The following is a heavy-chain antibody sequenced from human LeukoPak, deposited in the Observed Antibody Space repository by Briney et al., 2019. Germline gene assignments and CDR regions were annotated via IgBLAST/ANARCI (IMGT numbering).Heavy chain of an antibody. CDR3: ARGEVEQLAPKYYYYYYMDV. J-gene: IGHJ6*03. CDR2: MNPNSGNT. D-gene: IGHD6-6*01. V-gene: IGHV1-8*01. CDR1: GYTFTSYD. Sequence: GASVKVSCKASGYTFTSYDINWVRQATGQGLEWMGWMNPNSGNTGYAQKFQGRVTMTRNTSISTAYMELSSLRSEDTAVYYCARGEVEQLAPKYYYYYYMDVWGTGTTVTVSS.